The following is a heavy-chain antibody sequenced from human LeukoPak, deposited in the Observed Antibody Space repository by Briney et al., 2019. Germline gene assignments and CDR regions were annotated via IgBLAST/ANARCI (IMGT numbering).Heavy chain of an antibody. D-gene: IGHD6-19*01. CDR1: GYTFTGYY. Sequence: ASVKVSCKASGYTFTGYYMHWVRQAPGKGLEWMGLVDPEDGETIYAEKFQGRVTITADTSTDTAYMELSSLRSEDTAVYYCATFRTIEYSSGWEFDYWGQGTLVTVSS. CDR3: ATFRTIEYSSGWEFDY. V-gene: IGHV1-69-2*01. J-gene: IGHJ4*02. CDR2: VDPEDGET.